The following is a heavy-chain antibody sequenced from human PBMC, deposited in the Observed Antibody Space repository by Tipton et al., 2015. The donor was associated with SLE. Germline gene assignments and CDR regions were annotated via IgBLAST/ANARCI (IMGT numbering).Heavy chain of an antibody. D-gene: IGHD2-21*02. Sequence: SLRLSCAASGFSFSTYGMNWVRQAPGKGLEWVSSISASGSSTYHADSVKGRITLSRDNSKNLVHLQMNSLRAEDSAIYYCAKDRGDFQNWFDTWGQGTPVTVSS. J-gene: IGHJ5*02. V-gene: IGHV3-23*01. CDR2: ISASGSST. CDR3: AKDRGDFQNWFDT. CDR1: GFSFSTYG.